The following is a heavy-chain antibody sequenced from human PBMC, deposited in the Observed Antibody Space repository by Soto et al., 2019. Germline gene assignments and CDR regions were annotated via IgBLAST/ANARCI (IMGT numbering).Heavy chain of an antibody. V-gene: IGHV1-18*04. Sequence: GASVKFSCKASGYTFTSYGISWVRQAPGQGLEWMGWISAYNGNTNYAQKLQGRVTMTTDTSTSTAYMELRSLRSDDTAVYYCARDNSGTYYDSSGYYSSVFDYWGQGTLVTVSS. CDR3: ARDNSGTYYDSSGYYSSVFDY. CDR1: GYTFTSYG. CDR2: ISAYNGNT. D-gene: IGHD3-22*01. J-gene: IGHJ4*02.